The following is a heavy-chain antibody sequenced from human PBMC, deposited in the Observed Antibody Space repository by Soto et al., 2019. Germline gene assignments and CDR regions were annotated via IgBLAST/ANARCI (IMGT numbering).Heavy chain of an antibody. CDR3: ARVYGKMVAVPPDF. V-gene: IGHV3-48*01. D-gene: IGHD3-10*01. CDR1: GFTFSTDS. CDR2: ISTSGATR. J-gene: IGHJ4*02. Sequence: GGSLRLSCVASGFTFSTDSMNWVRQAPGKGLEWVAHISTSGATRYYADSVKGRFTISRDNSNGTLYLQMTSLSAEDTAIYYCARVYGKMVAVPPDFWGQGTLVTVSS.